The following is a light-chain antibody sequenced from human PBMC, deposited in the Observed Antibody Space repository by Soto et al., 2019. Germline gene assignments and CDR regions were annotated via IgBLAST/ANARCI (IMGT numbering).Light chain of an antibody. CDR3: QRYNNWPLT. Sequence: EIVMTQSPATLSVSPGERATLSCRASQSVSSKLAWYQQRPGQAPRLLIYDASTRATGIPARFSGSGSGTEFTLTISSLQSEDSAVYYCQRYNNWPLTFGGGTKVEIK. V-gene: IGKV3-15*01. CDR1: QSVSSK. J-gene: IGKJ4*01. CDR2: DAS.